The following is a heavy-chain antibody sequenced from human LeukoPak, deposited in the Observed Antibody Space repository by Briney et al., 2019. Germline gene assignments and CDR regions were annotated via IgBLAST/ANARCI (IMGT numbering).Heavy chain of an antibody. Sequence: GGTLRLSCAASGFTFSSYWMHWVRQAPGKGLVWVSHINTDGSWTTYADSVKGRFTISRDNSKNTLYLQMNSLRAEDTALYYCAKGLERESRLDSWGQGTLVTVSS. CDR1: GFTFSSYW. D-gene: IGHD1-1*01. CDR3: AKGLERESRLDS. CDR2: INTDGSWT. V-gene: IGHV3-74*01. J-gene: IGHJ4*02.